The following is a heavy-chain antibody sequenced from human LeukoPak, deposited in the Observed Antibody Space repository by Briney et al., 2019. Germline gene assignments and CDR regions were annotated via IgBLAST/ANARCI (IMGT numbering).Heavy chain of an antibody. Sequence: TSQTLSLTCTVSGGSISSGGHYWSWIRQPPGKGLEWIGEINHSGSTNYNPSLKSRVTISVDTSKNQFSLKLSSVTAADTAVYYCARDFPRGSSWYKFRSAFDIWGQGTMVTVSS. CDR3: ARDFPRGSSWYKFRSAFDI. CDR2: INHSGST. CDR1: GGSISSGGHY. D-gene: IGHD6-13*01. V-gene: IGHV4-30-2*01. J-gene: IGHJ3*02.